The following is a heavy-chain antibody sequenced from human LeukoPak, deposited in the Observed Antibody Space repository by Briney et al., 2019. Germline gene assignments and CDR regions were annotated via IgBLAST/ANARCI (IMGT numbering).Heavy chain of an antibody. J-gene: IGHJ4*02. Sequence: GGSLRLSCAASGFTFTNFWMTWVRQAPGKGLEWVGDIKEDGSDKYYGDSVKGRFTISRDNSKNTLYLQMNSLRAEDTAVYYCAASYYYDSSGYSLHTFDYWGQGTLVTVSS. V-gene: IGHV3-7*03. CDR2: IKEDGSDK. CDR1: GFTFTNFW. D-gene: IGHD3-22*01. CDR3: AASYYYDSSGYSLHTFDY.